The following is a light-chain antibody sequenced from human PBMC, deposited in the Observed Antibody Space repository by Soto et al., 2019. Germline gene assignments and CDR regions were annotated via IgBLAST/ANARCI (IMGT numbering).Light chain of an antibody. CDR3: QQYRDLPQT. CDR2: NSS. J-gene: IGKJ1*01. CDR1: QSVRSNY. Sequence: EIVLTQSPGTLSLSPGERATLSCRASQSVRSNYLAWYQQKPGQAPRLLIYNSSTGATGIPDRFSGSGSGTDFTLTISRLEPEDFALYYCQQYRDLPQTFGQGTQVEI. V-gene: IGKV3-20*01.